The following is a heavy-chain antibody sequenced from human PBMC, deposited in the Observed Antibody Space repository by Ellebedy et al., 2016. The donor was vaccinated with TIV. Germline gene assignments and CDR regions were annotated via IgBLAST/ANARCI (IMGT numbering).Heavy chain of an antibody. CDR1: DFTLTDLS. J-gene: IGHJ5*02. CDR2: FDPEDGET. V-gene: IGHV1-24*01. CDR3: ATYNTGWSGDWFDP. D-gene: IGHD6-19*01. Sequence: AASVKVSCKVSDFTLTDLSIHWVRQAPGKGLEWMAGFDPEDGETMYAQKFQDRVTMTEDTFTDTAYMELRSLRSDDTAVYYCATYNTGWSGDWFDPWGQGTLVTVTS.